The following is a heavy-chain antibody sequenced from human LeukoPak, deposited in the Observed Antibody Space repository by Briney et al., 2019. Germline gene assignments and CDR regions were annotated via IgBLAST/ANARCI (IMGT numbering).Heavy chain of an antibody. V-gene: IGHV2-5*02. CDR1: GFSLSTSGVG. J-gene: IGHJ1*01. CDR2: IYWDDDK. CDR3: ARRGYSGAWYGYFQH. Sequence: PGPTLVNPTQTLTLTCTFSGFSLSTSGVGVGWIRQPPGKALEWLGIIYWDDDKRYSPSLRSRLTITKDTSTNRVVLKMTNVDPVDTATYYCARRGYSGAWYGYFQHWGQGTLVTVSS. D-gene: IGHD6-19*01.